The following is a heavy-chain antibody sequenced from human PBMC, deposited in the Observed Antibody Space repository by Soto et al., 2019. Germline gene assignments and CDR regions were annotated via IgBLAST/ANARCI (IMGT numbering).Heavy chain of an antibody. CDR2: IGGSGGST. V-gene: IGHV3-23*01. CDR3: AKDPRSTMIVVVGPWFDP. D-gene: IGHD3-22*01. J-gene: IGHJ5*02. CDR1: GFTFSSYA. Sequence: VGSLRLSCAASGFTFSSYAMSWVRQAPGKGLEWVTAIGGSGGSTYYADTMKGRFTISRDNSKNTLYLQMNSLRAEDTAVYYCAKDPRSTMIVVVGPWFDPWGQGTLVTVSS.